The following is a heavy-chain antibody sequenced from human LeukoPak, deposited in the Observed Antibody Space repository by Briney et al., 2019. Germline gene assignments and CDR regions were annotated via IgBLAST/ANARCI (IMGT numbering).Heavy chain of an antibody. CDR2: IIPIFGTA. V-gene: IGHV1-69*13. J-gene: IGHJ6*02. CDR3: ARGESSRWSSPVSTTHFYSTMDV. D-gene: IGHD6-13*01. CDR1: VGTFSSYA. Sequence: SVKVSCKASVGTFSSYAISWVRQAPGQGREWMGGIIPIFGTANFAQKFQGRVTITADESTSTPYMELSSLRSEDTAVYYCARGESSRWSSPVSTTHFYSTMDVWGQGTTVTVSS.